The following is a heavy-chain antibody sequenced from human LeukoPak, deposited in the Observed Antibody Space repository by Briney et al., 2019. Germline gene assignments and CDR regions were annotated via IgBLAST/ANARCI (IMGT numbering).Heavy chain of an antibody. Sequence: SVKVSCKTSGGTFSSYAISWVRQAPGQGLEWMGGIIPIFGTANYAQKFQGRVTITADDSTSTGYMELSSLRSEDTAVFYCAYLSASNTGAFDVRGQGTVVTVSS. CDR1: GGTFSSYA. CDR2: IIPIFGTA. V-gene: IGHV1-69*13. D-gene: IGHD2-8*02. CDR3: AYLSASNTGAFDV. J-gene: IGHJ3*01.